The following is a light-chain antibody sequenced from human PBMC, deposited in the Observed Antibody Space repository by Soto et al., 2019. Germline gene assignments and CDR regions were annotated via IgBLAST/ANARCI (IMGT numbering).Light chain of an antibody. CDR3: QQYFEWPPMT. Sequence: VMTQSPATLSVSPGERATLSCWASETVATNLAWYQQKPGQAPRLLISGASTRAAGISDRFRGSGSVTEFTLTISSLRSEDSAIYYCQQYFEWPPMTFGQGTKVEI. V-gene: IGKV3-15*01. CDR2: GAS. CDR1: ETVATN. J-gene: IGKJ1*01.